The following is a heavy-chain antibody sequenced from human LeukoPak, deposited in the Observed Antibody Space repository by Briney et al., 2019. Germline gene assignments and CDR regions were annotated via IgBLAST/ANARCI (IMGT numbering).Heavy chain of an antibody. D-gene: IGHD3-10*01. CDR3: ARGGVDYYGSGTYYLMYYFDY. CDR1: GFTFTGYG. J-gene: IGHJ4*02. Sequence: AGGSLRLSCAASGFTFTGYGMSWVRQAPGKGLEWLSTISYSGRSTYYADSVKGRFTISRDDPHNTLYLQMNSLRAEDTAVYFCARGGVDYYGSGTYYLMYYFDYWGQGALVTVSS. CDR2: ISYSGRST. V-gene: IGHV3-23*01.